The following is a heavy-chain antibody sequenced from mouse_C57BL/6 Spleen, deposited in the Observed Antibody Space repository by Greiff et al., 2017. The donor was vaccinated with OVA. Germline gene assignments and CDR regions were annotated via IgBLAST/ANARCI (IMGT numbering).Heavy chain of an antibody. J-gene: IGHJ3*01. CDR3: ARDRGGYGNHGWFAY. CDR2: ISYDGSN. D-gene: IGHD2-1*01. V-gene: IGHV3-6*01. Sequence: DVQLQESGPGLVKPSQSLSLTCSVTGYSITSGYYWNWIRQFPGNKLEWMGYISYDGSNNYNPSLKNRISITRDTSKNQFFLKLNSVTTEDTATYYCARDRGGYGNHGWFAYWGQGTLVTVSA. CDR1: GYSITSGYY.